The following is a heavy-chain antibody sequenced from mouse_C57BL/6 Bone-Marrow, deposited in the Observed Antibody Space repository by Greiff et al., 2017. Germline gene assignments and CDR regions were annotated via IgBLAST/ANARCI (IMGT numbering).Heavy chain of an antibody. CDR3: ARPITTVVARYFDV. CDR2: INPNNGGT. J-gene: IGHJ1*03. D-gene: IGHD1-1*01. V-gene: IGHV1-18*01. CDR1: GYTFTDSN. Sequence: EVQLQHSGPELVKPGASVKIPCKASGYTFTDSNMDWVKQSHGKSLEWIGDINPNNGGTISTQKFKGKATLTVARSSSTAYMELRSLTSEDTAVYYCARPITTVVARYFDVWGTGTTVTVSS.